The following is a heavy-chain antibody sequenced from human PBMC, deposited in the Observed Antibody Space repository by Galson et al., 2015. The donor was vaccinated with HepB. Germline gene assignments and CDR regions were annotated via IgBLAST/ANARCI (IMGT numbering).Heavy chain of an antibody. CDR3: TTDIWLFRSLDF. CDR2: IWYDGSNK. V-gene: IGHV3-33*08. CDR1: GFTFSAYG. Sequence: SLRLSCAASGFTFSAYGMHWVRQAPGKGLEWVAIIWYDGSNKFYADSVKGRFTISRDNSKNTLYLQMDSLRGEDTAMYYCTTDIWLFRSLDFWGQGTLVTVSS. J-gene: IGHJ4*02. D-gene: IGHD3-10*01.